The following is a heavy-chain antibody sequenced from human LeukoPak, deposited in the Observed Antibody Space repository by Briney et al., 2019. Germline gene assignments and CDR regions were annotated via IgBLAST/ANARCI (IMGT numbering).Heavy chain of an antibody. CDR2: VKGDGITR. J-gene: IGHJ4*02. V-gene: IGHV3-43*02. CDR1: GFTFDNYA. CDR3: AKDRGSGWDFDY. D-gene: IGHD6-19*01. Sequence: PGGPLRLSCAASGFTFDNYAMHWVRQAPGKGLEWVSLVKGDGITRYYADSVRGRFTISRDNSKTSLCLQMNSLRSEDTALYFCAKDRGSGWDFDYWGQGTLVAVAS.